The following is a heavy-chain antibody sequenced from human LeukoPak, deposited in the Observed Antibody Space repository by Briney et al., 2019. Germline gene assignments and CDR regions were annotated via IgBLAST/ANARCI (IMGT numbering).Heavy chain of an antibody. CDR3: ARESSTSTTYLDAFDI. CDR2: INRDGSST. Sequence: GGSLRLSCAASGFTFSSYWMHWVRQAPGKGLVWVSRINRDGSSTSYADSVKGRFTISRDNAKNTLYLQMNSLRAEDTAVYYCARESSTSTTYLDAFDIWGQGTMVTVSS. CDR1: GFTFSSYW. D-gene: IGHD2-2*01. V-gene: IGHV3-74*01. J-gene: IGHJ3*02.